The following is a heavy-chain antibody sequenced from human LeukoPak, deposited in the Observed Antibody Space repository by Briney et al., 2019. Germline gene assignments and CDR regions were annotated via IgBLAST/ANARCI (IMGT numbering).Heavy chain of an antibody. V-gene: IGHV1-69*13. J-gene: IGHJ3*02. CDR2: IIPIFGTA. CDR3: ARWDSSGLFYAFDI. Sequence: SVKVSCKASGGTFSSYAISWVRQAPGQGLEWMGGIIPIFGTANYAQKFQGRVTITADDSTSTAYMELSSLRSEDTAVYYCARWDSSGLFYAFDIWGQGTMVTVSS. D-gene: IGHD3-22*01. CDR1: GGTFSSYA.